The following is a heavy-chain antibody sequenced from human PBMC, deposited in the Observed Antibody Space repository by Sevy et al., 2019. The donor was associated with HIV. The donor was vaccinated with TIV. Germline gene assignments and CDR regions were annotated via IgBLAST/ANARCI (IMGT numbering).Heavy chain of an antibody. Sequence: GGSLRLSCAASGFTFSSYSMNWVRQAPGKGLEWVSYISSSSSTIYYADSVKGRFTISRDNAKNSLYLQINSLRAEDTAVYYCAREEGVLRYFDWGQGTLVTVSS. CDR2: ISSSSSTI. J-gene: IGHJ4*02. D-gene: IGHD3-9*01. CDR1: GFTFSSYS. CDR3: AREEGVLRYFD. V-gene: IGHV3-48*04.